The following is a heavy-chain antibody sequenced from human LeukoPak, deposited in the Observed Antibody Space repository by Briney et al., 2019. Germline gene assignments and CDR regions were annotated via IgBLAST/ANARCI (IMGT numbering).Heavy chain of an antibody. CDR3: ARMGHYDILTGYYKAFDI. J-gene: IGHJ3*02. CDR1: GYTFSRNY. V-gene: IGHV3-53*01. D-gene: IGHD3-9*01. CDR2: IYSGGST. Sequence: PGGSLRLSCAASGYTFSRNYMRWVRQAPGKGVEGVSDIYSGGSTYYAYSVNGRFPISRDNSKNPLYLQMTSLRPEDPAVYYCARMGHYDILTGYYKAFDIWGQGTMVTVSS.